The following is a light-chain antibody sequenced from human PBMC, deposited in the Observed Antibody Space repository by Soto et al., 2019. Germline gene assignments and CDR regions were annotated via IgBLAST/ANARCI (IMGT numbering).Light chain of an antibody. V-gene: IGLV1-51*01. Sequence: QSALTQPPSVSAAPGQKVTISCSGSSFNIGNNYVSWFQQLPGTAPKLLIYDSNKRPSGIPDRFSGSKSGTSATLDITGRQTGDEADYYCATWDSSLTGEVFGGGTKVTVL. J-gene: IGLJ2*01. CDR2: DSN. CDR3: ATWDSSLTGEV. CDR1: SFNIGNNY.